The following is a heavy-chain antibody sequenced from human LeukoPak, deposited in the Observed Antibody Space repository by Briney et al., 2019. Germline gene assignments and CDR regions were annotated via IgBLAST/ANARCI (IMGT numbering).Heavy chain of an antibody. V-gene: IGHV1-46*01. CDR2: INPSGGST. J-gene: IGHJ6*03. CDR1: GYTFTRYY. D-gene: IGHD6-6*01. Sequence: ASVKVSCKASGYTFTRYYMRWVRQAPGQGLEWMGIINPSGGSTNYAQKFQGRVTMTRDTSTSTVYMELSSVRSEDTAVFYCARGEQLVRFDYYYYMDVWGKGTTVTVSS. CDR3: ARGEQLVRFDYYYYMDV.